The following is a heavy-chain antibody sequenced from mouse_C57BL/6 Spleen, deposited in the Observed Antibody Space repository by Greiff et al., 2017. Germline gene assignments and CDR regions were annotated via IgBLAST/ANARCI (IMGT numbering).Heavy chain of an antibody. CDR1: GYTFTSYW. D-gene: IGHD2-3*01. CDR2: IDPSDSYT. J-gene: IGHJ2*01. Sequence: VKLQQPGAELVMPGASVKLSCKASGYTFTSYWMHWVKQRPGQGLEWIGEIDPSDSYTNYNQKFKGKSTLTVDKSSSTAYMQLSSLTSEDSAVYYCARRIYDGYYYYFDYWGQGTTLTVSS. CDR3: ARRIYDGYYYYFDY. V-gene: IGHV1-69*01.